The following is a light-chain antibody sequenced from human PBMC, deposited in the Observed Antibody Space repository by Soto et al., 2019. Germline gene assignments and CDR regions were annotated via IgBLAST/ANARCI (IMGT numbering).Light chain of an antibody. J-gene: IGLJ2*01. CDR1: SSDVGGYNY. V-gene: IGLV2-14*01. CDR3: SSYTSSSTLVV. Sequence: QCALTQPASVSGSPGQSITISCTGTSSDVGGYNYVSWYQQHPGKAPKLMIYDVSNRPSGVSNRFSGSKSGNTASLTISGLQAEDEADYYCSSYTSSSTLVVLGGGTQLTVL. CDR2: DVS.